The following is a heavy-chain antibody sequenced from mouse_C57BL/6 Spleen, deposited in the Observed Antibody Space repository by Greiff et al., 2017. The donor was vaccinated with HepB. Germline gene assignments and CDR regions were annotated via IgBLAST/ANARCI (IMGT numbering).Heavy chain of an antibody. D-gene: IGHD1-1*01. Sequence: QVQLQQSGAELARPGASVKLSCKASGYTFTSYGISWVKQRTGQGLEWIGEIYPRSGNTYYNEKFKGKATLTADKSSSTAYMELRSLTSEDSAVYFCARGIYYGSRGGYFDVWGTGTTVTVSS. J-gene: IGHJ1*03. V-gene: IGHV1-81*01. CDR2: IYPRSGNT. CDR3: ARGIYYGSRGGYFDV. CDR1: GYTFTSYG.